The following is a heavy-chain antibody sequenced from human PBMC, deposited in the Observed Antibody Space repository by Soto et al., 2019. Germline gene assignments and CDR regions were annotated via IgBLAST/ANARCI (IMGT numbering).Heavy chain of an antibody. V-gene: IGHV3-33*01. CDR3: TRTRVRGVPVFQY. D-gene: IGHD3-10*01. J-gene: IGHJ4*02. CDR2: IWYDGTKE. Sequence: QVQLVESGGGVVQPGRSLRLSCSASGFVFGTYAMHWVRQAPGKGLEWVAVIWYDGTKEYYADSVKGRFTISRDNSKNTLYLQMNSLRPEDTALYHCTRTRVRGVPVFQYWGQGTLVAVSS. CDR1: GFVFGTYA.